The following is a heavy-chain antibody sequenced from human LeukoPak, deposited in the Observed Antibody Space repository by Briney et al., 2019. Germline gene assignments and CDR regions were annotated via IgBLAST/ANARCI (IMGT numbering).Heavy chain of an antibody. Sequence: SVKVSCKASGYTFTSYAISWVRQAPGQGLEWMGGIIPTFGTANYAQKFQGRVTITADKSTSTAYMELSSLRSEDTAVYYCARGSFSGTMVRGVYIYYFDYWGQGTLVTVSS. D-gene: IGHD3-10*01. CDR3: ARGSFSGTMVRGVYIYYFDY. CDR1: GYTFTSYA. J-gene: IGHJ4*02. V-gene: IGHV1-69*06. CDR2: IIPTFGTA.